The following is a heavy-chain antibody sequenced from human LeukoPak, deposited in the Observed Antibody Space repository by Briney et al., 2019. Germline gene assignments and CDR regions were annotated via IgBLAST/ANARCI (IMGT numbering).Heavy chain of an antibody. D-gene: IGHD3-22*01. CDR2: IYSGGST. CDR3: ARGGSYFDVSGYYFY. Sequence: GGSLRLSCAASGFTFGSNTMSWVRQAPGKGLEWVSLIYSGGSTSNTDSVKGRFTISIDNSKNTLYLQMSSLRTEDTAVYYCARGGSYFDVSGYYFYWGQGTLVTVSS. J-gene: IGHJ4*01. V-gene: IGHV3-66*01. CDR1: GFTFGSNT.